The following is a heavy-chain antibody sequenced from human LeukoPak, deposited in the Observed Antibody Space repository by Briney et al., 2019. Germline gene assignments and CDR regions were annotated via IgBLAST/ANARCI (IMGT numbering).Heavy chain of an antibody. CDR1: GGTFSSYG. D-gene: IGHD6-19*01. V-gene: IGHV1-69*06. CDR3: AVGYSSGWAIGWYFDD. J-gene: IGHJ4*02. CDR2: IFPIFGTA. Sequence: SLKVSCKAPGGTFSSYGLSAVRQAPGQGLEWMGRIFPIFGTANYAQKSQGRVTITAEKSTSTAYMELSSLRSEDTAVYYCAVGYSSGWAIGWYFDDWGQGTLVTVSS.